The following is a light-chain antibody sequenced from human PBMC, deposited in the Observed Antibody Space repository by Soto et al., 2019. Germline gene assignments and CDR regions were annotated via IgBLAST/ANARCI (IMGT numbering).Light chain of an antibody. Sequence: QPALTQPASVSGAPGQSIAISCTGTSSDVGSHDLVSWYQQQSGKVPKLIIYDVSSRPSGVSNHFSGSKSGNTASLTISGLQAEDEADYYCSSFTSTTTYVFGTGTKITVL. V-gene: IGLV2-14*02. CDR2: DVS. CDR3: SSFTSTTTYV. J-gene: IGLJ1*01. CDR1: SSDVGSHDL.